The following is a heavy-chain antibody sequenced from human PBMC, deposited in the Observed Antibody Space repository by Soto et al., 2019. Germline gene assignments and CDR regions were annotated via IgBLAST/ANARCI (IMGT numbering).Heavy chain of an antibody. Sequence: QVQLVQSGAEVKKPGASVKVSCKASGYTFTSYGISWVRQAPGQGLEWMGWISAYNGNTNYAQKLQGRVTMTTDTSTXXAXMXXRSLRSDDTAWYYCARDEGVYCSSTSCYVAHWFDPWGQGTLVTVSS. CDR2: ISAYNGNT. J-gene: IGHJ5*02. CDR3: ARDEGVYCSSTSCYVAHWFDP. CDR1: GYTFTSYG. D-gene: IGHD2-2*01. V-gene: IGHV1-18*01.